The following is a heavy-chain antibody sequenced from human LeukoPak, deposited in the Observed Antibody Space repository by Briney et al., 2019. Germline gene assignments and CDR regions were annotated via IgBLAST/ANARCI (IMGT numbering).Heavy chain of an antibody. CDR3: AREKVTTQRGSYMDV. Sequence: GASVKVSCKASGGTFSSYAISWVRQAPGQGLEWMGRIIPIFGTANYAQKFQGRVTITADKSTSTAYMELSSLKSEDTAVYYCAREKVTTQRGSYMDVWGKGPRSPSP. CDR2: IIPIFGTA. D-gene: IGHD4-17*01. V-gene: IGHV1-69*06. J-gene: IGHJ6*03. CDR1: GGTFSSYA.